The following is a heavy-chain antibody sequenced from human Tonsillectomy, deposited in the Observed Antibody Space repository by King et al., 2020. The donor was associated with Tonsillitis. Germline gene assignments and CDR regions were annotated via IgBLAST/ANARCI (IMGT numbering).Heavy chain of an antibody. V-gene: IGHV4-39*01. D-gene: IGHD1-26*01. Sequence: LQLQESGPGVVKPSETLSLTCTVSGGSISTSDHYWVWIRQPPGKGREWIGYMYYSGTIFYNPSLKSRITISGGTSENRFSLKLSSVTAADPAVYFCARYVSGSFDYWGQGALVPVSS. J-gene: IGHJ4*02. CDR1: GGSISTSDHY. CDR3: ARYVSGSFDY. CDR2: MYYSGTI.